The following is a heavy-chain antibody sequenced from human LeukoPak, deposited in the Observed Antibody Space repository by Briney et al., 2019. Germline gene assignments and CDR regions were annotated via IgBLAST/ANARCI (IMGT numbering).Heavy chain of an antibody. Sequence: GGSLRLSSAASGFTFSSYGMHWVRQAPGKGLEWVAVIWYDGSNKYYADSVKGRFTISRDNSKNTLYLQMNSLRAEDTAVYYCARDFYEQWLVRYYFDYWGQGTLVTVSS. J-gene: IGHJ4*02. CDR2: IWYDGSNK. CDR1: GFTFSSYG. V-gene: IGHV3-33*01. CDR3: ARDFYEQWLVRYYFDY. D-gene: IGHD6-19*01.